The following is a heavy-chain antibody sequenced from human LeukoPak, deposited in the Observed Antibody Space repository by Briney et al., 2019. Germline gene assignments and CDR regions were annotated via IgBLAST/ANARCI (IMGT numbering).Heavy chain of an antibody. CDR3: ARDGFFGSSWYTFDY. CDR2: INRDGGSI. CDR1: GFTFRSYW. Sequence: GGSLRLSCAASGFTFRSYWMHWVRHAPGKGLVWVSRINRDGGSIDYADSVKGRVTISRDNAKNTLYLQMNSLTAEDTAVYYCARDGFFGSSWYTFDYWGQGTLVTVSS. D-gene: IGHD6-13*01. J-gene: IGHJ4*02. V-gene: IGHV3-74*01.